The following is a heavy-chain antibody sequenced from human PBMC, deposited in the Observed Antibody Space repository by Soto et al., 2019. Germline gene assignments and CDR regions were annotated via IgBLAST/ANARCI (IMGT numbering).Heavy chain of an antibody. Sequence: SQTLSFTCAISGDSVSSNSAAWIWIRQSPSRGLEWLGTTYYRSKWYNDYAVSVKSRITINPDTSKNQFSLQLNSVTPEDTAVYYCARGSGSGSYWVDYWGQGTLVTVSS. CDR3: ARGSGSGSYWVDY. J-gene: IGHJ4*02. D-gene: IGHD3-10*01. CDR2: TYYRSKWYN. CDR1: GDSVSSNSAA. V-gene: IGHV6-1*01.